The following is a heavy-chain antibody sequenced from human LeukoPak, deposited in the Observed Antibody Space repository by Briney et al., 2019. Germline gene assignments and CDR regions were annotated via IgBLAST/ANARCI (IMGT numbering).Heavy chain of an antibody. Sequence: PSETLSLTCTVSGGSISSSSYYWGWIRQPPGKGLEWIGNIYYSGSTYYNPSLKSRVTISVDTSKNQFSLKLSSVTAADTAVYYCARGGMDPLDYWGQGTLVTVSS. J-gene: IGHJ4*02. CDR2: IYYSGST. CDR1: GGSISSSSYY. V-gene: IGHV4-39*07. CDR3: ARGGMDPLDY. D-gene: IGHD1-26*01.